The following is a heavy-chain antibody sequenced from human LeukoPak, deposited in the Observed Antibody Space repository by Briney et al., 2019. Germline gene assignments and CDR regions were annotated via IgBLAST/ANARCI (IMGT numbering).Heavy chain of an antibody. CDR1: GYTFTSYG. Sequence: ASVKVSCKASGYTFTSYGISWVRQAPGQGLEWMGWIYPNTGGTNYAQKFQGWVTMTRDTSISTAYMELSRLRSDDTAVYYCARDWVAAAGPYYYYYGMDVWGQGTTVTVSS. CDR2: IYPNTGGT. J-gene: IGHJ6*02. D-gene: IGHD6-13*01. CDR3: ARDWVAAAGPYYYYYGMDV. V-gene: IGHV1-2*04.